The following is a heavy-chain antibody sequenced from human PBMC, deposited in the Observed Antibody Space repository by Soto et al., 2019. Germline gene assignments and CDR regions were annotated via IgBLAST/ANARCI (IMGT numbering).Heavy chain of an antibody. CDR3: VRDGDYFGSGSPPLLSK. D-gene: IGHD3-10*01. Sequence: QVQLQESGPGLVKPSQPLSLTCTVSGGSITSGGYCWTWIRQHPVKGLEWMGHIYYSGSTSYNPSLKSRVTIPIVAFKNQSALKRTAVTAADTAVYYCVRDGDYFGSGSPPLLSKWGQGTLVTVSS. J-gene: IGHJ4*02. CDR2: IYYSGST. CDR1: GGSITSGGYC. V-gene: IGHV4-31*03.